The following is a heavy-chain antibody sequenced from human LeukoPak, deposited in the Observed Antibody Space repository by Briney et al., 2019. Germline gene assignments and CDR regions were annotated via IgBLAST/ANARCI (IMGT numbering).Heavy chain of an antibody. CDR1: GGTLSSYP. D-gene: IGHD2-8*02. CDR2: IIPVLGIA. Sequence: SVKVSCKASGGTLSSYPICWVRQAPGQGLEWMGRIIPVLGIANYAQTFQGRVTITADKYSSTAYMELSSLRSEDTAVYYCARIRGTESGLSHFDSWGPGTLVSVSS. CDR3: ARIRGTESGLSHFDS. V-gene: IGHV1-69*02. J-gene: IGHJ4*02.